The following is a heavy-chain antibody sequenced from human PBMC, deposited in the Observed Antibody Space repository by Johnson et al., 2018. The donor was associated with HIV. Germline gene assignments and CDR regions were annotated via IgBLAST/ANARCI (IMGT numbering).Heavy chain of an antibody. V-gene: IGHV3-7*05. Sequence: VQLVESGGGVVQPGGSLRLSCVASGFTFSSYGMHWVRQAPGKGLEWVANIKSDGSEKHFEDSVKGRFTIYRDNAKNSLYMQMSSLRAEDTAVYYCARHKSVADAFDIWGQGTVVTVS. CDR3: ARHKSVADAFDI. CDR1: GFTFSSYG. CDR2: IKSDGSEK. J-gene: IGHJ3*02. D-gene: IGHD6-19*01.